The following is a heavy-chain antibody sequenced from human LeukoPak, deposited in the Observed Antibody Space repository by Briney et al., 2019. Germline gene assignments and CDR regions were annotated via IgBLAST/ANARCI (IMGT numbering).Heavy chain of an antibody. J-gene: IGHJ4*02. CDR3: ARQYYDILTGYKPLYYFDY. D-gene: IGHD3-9*01. CDR1: GGSISSYH. V-gene: IGHV4-59*01. CDR2: FYDSGSI. Sequence: SETLSLTCSVSGGSISSYHWSWIRPPPGKGLEWIGYFYDSGSIDYNPSLKSRVTLSVDTPKTQFSLKLSSVTAADTAVYYCARQYYDILTGYKPLYYFDYWGQGTLVTVSS.